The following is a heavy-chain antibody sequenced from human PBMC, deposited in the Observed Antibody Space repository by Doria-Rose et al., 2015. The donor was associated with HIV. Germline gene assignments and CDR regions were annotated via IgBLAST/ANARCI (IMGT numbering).Heavy chain of an antibody. V-gene: IGHV2-26*01. Sequence: QVTLKESGPVLVKPTETLTLTCTVSGVSLSSPGMGVSWIRQPPGKALEWLANILSDDERSYKTSLKSRLTISRCTSTSQVVRTMTDMDPVDTATYYCARIKSSRWYHKYYFDFWGQGTLVIVSA. J-gene: IGHJ4*02. CDR1: GVSLSSPGMG. CDR3: ARIKSSRWYHKYYFDF. CDR2: ILSDDER. D-gene: IGHD6-13*01.